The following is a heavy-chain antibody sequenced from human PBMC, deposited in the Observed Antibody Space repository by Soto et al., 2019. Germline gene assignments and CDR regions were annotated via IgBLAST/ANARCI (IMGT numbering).Heavy chain of an antibody. J-gene: IGHJ1*01. Sequence: EVQLVESGGGLVKPGGSLRLSFAASGFTFINAGRNWVRQAPGKGLEWVGRIKSKTDGGTIDYAAPVKGRFTISRDDSKNTLFLQMNSLKTEDTAMYYCTTIGSSWGAWGQGTLVTVSS. D-gene: IGHD6-13*01. CDR1: GFTFINAG. V-gene: IGHV3-15*07. CDR3: TTIGSSWGA. CDR2: IKSKTDGGTI.